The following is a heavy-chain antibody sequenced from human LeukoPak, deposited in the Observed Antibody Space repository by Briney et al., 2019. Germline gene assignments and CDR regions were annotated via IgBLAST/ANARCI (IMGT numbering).Heavy chain of an antibody. CDR2: ISYDGSNK. Sequence: GGSLRLSCAASGFTFSSYGMHWVRQAPGKGLEWVAVISYDGSNKYCADSVKGRFTISRDNSKNTLYLQMNSLRAEDTAVYYCAKDLTRDGYNSDYFDYWGQGTLVTVSS. CDR1: GFTFSSYG. V-gene: IGHV3-30*18. CDR3: AKDLTRDGYNSDYFDY. J-gene: IGHJ4*02. D-gene: IGHD5-24*01.